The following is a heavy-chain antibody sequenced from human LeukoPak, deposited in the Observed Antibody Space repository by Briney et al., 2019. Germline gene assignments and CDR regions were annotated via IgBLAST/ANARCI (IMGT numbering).Heavy chain of an antibody. Sequence: SETLSLTCTVSGGSISSYYWSWIRQSPGKGLEWIGYIYYIGSTNYNPSLKSRVTISVDTSNNQFSLKLSSVTAADTAVYYCASTHAGRYYTTFDYWGQGALVTVSS. CDR1: GGSISSYY. V-gene: IGHV4-59*01. CDR2: IYYIGST. D-gene: IGHD3-10*01. CDR3: ASTHAGRYYTTFDY. J-gene: IGHJ4*02.